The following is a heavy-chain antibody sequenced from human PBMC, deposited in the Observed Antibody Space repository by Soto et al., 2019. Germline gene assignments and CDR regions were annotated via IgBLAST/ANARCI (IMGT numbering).Heavy chain of an antibody. J-gene: IGHJ4*02. CDR3: ARVPTIAVAGTGVAYFDY. D-gene: IGHD6-19*01. CDR1: GFTVSSNY. Sequence: EVQLVETGGGLIQPGGSLSLSCEASGFTVSSNYMSWVRKAPGRGLEWVSVIYSGGSTYYADSVKGRFTISRDNSKNTLYLQMNSLRAEDTAVYYCARVPTIAVAGTGVAYFDYWGQGTLVTVSS. CDR2: IYSGGST. V-gene: IGHV3-53*02.